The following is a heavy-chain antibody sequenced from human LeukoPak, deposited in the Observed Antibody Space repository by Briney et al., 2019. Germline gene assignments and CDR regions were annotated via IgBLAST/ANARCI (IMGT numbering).Heavy chain of an antibody. CDR2: IIPIFGTA. CDR3: ARSPNYDYVWGSYRYDY. CDR1: GGTFSSYA. V-gene: IGHV1-69*13. J-gene: IGHJ4*02. Sequence: ASVKVSCKASGGTFSSYAISWVRQAPGQGLEWMGGIIPIFGTANYAQKFQGRVTITADESTSTAYMELSSLRSEDTAVYYCARSPNYDYVWGSYRYDYWGQGTLVTVSS. D-gene: IGHD3-16*02.